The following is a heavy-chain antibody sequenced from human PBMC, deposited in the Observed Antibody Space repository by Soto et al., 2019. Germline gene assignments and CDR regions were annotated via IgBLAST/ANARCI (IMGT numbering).Heavy chain of an antibody. CDR2: ISYEGSNK. D-gene: IGHD1-26*01. CDR1: GFTFSSYG. CDR3: AKEGSGSYYDV. Sequence: QVQLVESGGGVVQPGRSLRLSCAASGFTFSSYGMHWVRQATGKGLEWVAVISYEGSNKYYADSVKGRFTISRDNSKNTLYLQMNSLRAEDTGVYYCAKEGSGSYYDVWGKGSTVTVSS. J-gene: IGHJ6*04. V-gene: IGHV3-30*18.